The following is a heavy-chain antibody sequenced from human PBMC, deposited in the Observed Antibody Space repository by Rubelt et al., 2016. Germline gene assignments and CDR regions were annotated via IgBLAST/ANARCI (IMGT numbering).Heavy chain of an antibody. CDR3: AREYSNYVV. CDR1: GGSFSGYY. Sequence: QVQLQQWGAGLLKPSETLSLTCAVYGGSFSGYYWSWIRQPPGKGLEWIGEINHSGSTNYNPSRKSVVTISVDTAKNQFSLKLSAVTAADTAVYYCAREYSNYVVWGQGTLVTVSS. D-gene: IGHD4-11*01. CDR2: INHSGST. J-gene: IGHJ4*02. V-gene: IGHV4-34*01.